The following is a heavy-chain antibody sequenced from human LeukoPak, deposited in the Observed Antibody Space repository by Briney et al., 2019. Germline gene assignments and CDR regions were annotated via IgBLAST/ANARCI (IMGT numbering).Heavy chain of an antibody. CDR1: GYTFTSYA. CDR3: ARSVYYYDSSGYAQGY. CDR2: INTSTGNP. D-gene: IGHD3-22*01. J-gene: IGHJ4*02. Sequence: GAAVKVSCKASGYTFTSYAMNWVRQAPGQGLKWMGWINTSTGNPTYAQGFTGRFVFSLDTSVSTAYLQISSLKAEDTAVYYCARSVYYYDSSGYAQGYWGQGTLVTVSS. V-gene: IGHV7-4-1*02.